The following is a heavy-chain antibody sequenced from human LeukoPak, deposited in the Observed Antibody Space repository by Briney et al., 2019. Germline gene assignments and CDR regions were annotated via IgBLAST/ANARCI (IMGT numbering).Heavy chain of an antibody. CDR3: ARVASYDYVWGSYRYTRAFDI. CDR1: GFTFSSYW. J-gene: IGHJ3*02. Sequence: GGSLRLSCVASGFTFSSYWMTWVRQAPGKGLEWVANIKTDGSQIYYVDSVKGRFTISRDNAKNSLYLQMNSLRAEDTAVYYCARVASYDYVWGSYRYTRAFDIWGQGTMVTVSS. CDR2: IKTDGSQI. V-gene: IGHV3-7*01. D-gene: IGHD3-16*02.